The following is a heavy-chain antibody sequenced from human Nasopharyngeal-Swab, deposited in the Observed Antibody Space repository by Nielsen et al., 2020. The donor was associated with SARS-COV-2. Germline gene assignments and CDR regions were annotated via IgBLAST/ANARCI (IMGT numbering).Heavy chain of an antibody. Sequence: GGSLRLSCAASGFTFSDYYMSWIRQAPGKGLEWVSYISSSGSTIYYADSVKGRFTISRDNAKNSLYLQMNSLRAEDTAVYYCARDIMVRGVSNYDYGMDVWGQGTTVTVSS. CDR2: ISSSGSTI. D-gene: IGHD3-10*01. V-gene: IGHV3-11*04. J-gene: IGHJ6*02. CDR3: ARDIMVRGVSNYDYGMDV. CDR1: GFTFSDYY.